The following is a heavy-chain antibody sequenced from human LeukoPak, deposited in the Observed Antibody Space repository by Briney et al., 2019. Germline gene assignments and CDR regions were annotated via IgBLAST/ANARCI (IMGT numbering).Heavy chain of an antibody. CDR2: ISPYNGNT. D-gene: IGHD2-8*01. V-gene: IGHV1-18*01. CDR3: ASCHCTNGVCYGECEYFQH. CDR1: GYTFTSYG. J-gene: IGHJ1*01. Sequence: GASVKVSCKASGYTFTSYGIIWVRQAPGQGLEWMGWISPYNGNTNYAQKLQGRVTMTTDTSTSTAYMGLRSLRSDDTAVYYCASCHCTNGVCYGECEYFQHWGQGTLVTVSS.